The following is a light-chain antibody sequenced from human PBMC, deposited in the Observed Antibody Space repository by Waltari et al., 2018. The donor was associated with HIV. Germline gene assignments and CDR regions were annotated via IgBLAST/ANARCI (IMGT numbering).Light chain of an antibody. V-gene: IGKV3-11*01. Sequence: IVLSQSPASLSLFPGERATLSCRASQSLSNYLAWYQQKPGQAPRLLIYDASTRVTGIPARFRGSGSGTDFTLTISSLDPGDFAIYYCQHRGDWYTFGQGTKLEI. CDR2: DAS. CDR3: QHRGDWYT. CDR1: QSLSNY. J-gene: IGKJ2*01.